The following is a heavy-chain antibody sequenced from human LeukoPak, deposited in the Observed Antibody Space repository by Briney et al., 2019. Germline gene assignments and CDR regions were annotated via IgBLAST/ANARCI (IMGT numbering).Heavy chain of an antibody. CDR2: ISGSGGST. CDR1: GFTFSSYA. J-gene: IGHJ4*02. Sequence: GGTLRLSCAASGFTFSSYAMSWVRQAPGKGLEWVSAISGSGGSTYYADSVKGPFPISRHNSKNTLYLQMNSLRAEDTAVYYCAKDLVSGMVRGVTFDYWGQGTLVTVSS. CDR3: AKDLVSGMVRGVTFDY. V-gene: IGHV3-23*01. D-gene: IGHD3-10*01.